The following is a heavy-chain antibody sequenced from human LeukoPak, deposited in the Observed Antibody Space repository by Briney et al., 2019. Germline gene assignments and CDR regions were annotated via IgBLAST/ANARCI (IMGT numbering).Heavy chain of an antibody. CDR2: INPSGGST. V-gene: IGHV1-46*01. J-gene: IGHJ4*02. D-gene: IGHD5-12*01. Sequence: ASVKVSCKASGYTFTSYGISWVRQAPGQGLEWMGIINPSGGSTSYAQKFQGRVTMTRDTSTSTVYMELSSLRSEDTAVYYCARAVGRRDSGYDLTFDYWGQGTLVTVSS. CDR3: ARAVGRRDSGYDLTFDY. CDR1: GYTFTSYG.